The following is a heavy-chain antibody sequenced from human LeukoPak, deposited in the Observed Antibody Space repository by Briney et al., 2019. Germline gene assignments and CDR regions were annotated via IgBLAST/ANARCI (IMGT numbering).Heavy chain of an antibody. CDR2: INHSGST. D-gene: IGHD3-10*01. V-gene: IGHV4-34*01. J-gene: IGHJ4*02. CDR1: GGSFSGYY. CDR3: ARVSTVVQGIITHVIFDS. Sequence: SETLSLTCAVYGGSFSGYYWSWIRQPPGKGLEWIGEINHSGSTNYNPSLKSRVTISVDTSKNQFSLKLSSVTAADTAMFYCARVSTVVQGIITHVIFDSWGQGTLVTVSS.